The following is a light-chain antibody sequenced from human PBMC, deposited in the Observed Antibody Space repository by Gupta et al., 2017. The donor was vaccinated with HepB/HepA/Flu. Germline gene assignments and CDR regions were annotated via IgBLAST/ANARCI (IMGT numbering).Light chain of an antibody. CDR2: MNS. CDR1: SSNIGSNY. V-gene: IGLV1-47*01. Sequence: SVLTQPPSASGTPGQRVTISCSGRSSNIGSNYVLWYQQSAGTAPKLLIYMNSKRLSGVPERFSGSKYGTSATVTTSGLRAEDEADYYCAAADASRSGYVFGIGTNLTVL. CDR3: AAADASRSGYV. J-gene: IGLJ1*01.